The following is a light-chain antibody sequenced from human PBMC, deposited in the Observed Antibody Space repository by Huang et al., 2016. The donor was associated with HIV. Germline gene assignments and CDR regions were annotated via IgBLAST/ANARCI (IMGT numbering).Light chain of an antibody. V-gene: IGKV4-1*01. CDR2: WAS. J-gene: IGKJ1*01. CDR3: QQYYRLPQT. Sequence: DIVMTQSPDSLTVSLGERATIKCRSRQSVLYSSNSNNYLAWFQQKPGRAPRLLIYWASARESGVPDRFSGSGSGTDFTLNLDRLEAEDAAIYYCQQYYRLPQTFGQGTRVEIK. CDR1: QSVLYSSNSNNY.